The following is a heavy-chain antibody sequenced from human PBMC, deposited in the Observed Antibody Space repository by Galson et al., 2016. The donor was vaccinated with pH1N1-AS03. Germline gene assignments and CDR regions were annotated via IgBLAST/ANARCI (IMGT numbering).Heavy chain of an antibody. CDR2: IRQDGSEK. J-gene: IGHJ2*01. CDR3: ARESPLNYYLDP. V-gene: IGHV3-7*03. D-gene: IGHD1-7*01. CDR1: GFSFSASW. Sequence: SLRLSCAASGFSFSASWMSWVRQAPGKGLEWVANIRQDGSEKYYVDSVEGRFTISRDNAKNSLYLQMNSLRDEDRAVYYCARESPLNYYLDPWGRGILVTVSS.